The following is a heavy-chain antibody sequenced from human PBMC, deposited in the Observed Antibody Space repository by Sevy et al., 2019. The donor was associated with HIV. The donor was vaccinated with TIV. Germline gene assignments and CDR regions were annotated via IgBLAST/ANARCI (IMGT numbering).Heavy chain of an antibody. CDR2: ISYDGSNK. CDR3: ARDMCGGDCLGGY. Sequence: GGSLRLSCAASGFTFSSYAMHWVRQAPGKGLEWVAVISYDGSNKYYAHSVKGRFTISRDNSKNTLYLQMNSLRAEDTAVYYCARDMCGGDCLGGYWGQGTLVTVSS. V-gene: IGHV3-30-3*01. D-gene: IGHD2-21*02. J-gene: IGHJ4*02. CDR1: GFTFSSYA.